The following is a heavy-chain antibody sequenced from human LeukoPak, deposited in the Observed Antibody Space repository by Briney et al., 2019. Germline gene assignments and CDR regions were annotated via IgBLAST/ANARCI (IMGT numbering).Heavy chain of an antibody. CDR2: IYYSGST. D-gene: IGHD3-22*01. CDR1: GGSISSSSYN. V-gene: IGHV4-39*07. CDR3: ARVYYYDSSGYFSYYYYYMDV. Sequence: SETLSLTCSVSGGSISSSSYNWGWIRQPPGKGLEWIGSIYYSGSTYYNPSLKSRVTISVDTSKNQFSLKLSSVTAADTAMYYCARVYYYDSSGYFSYYYYYMDVWGKGTTVTVSS. J-gene: IGHJ6*03.